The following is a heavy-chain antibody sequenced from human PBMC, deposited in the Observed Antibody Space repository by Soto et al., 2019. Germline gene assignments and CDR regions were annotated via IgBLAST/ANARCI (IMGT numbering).Heavy chain of an antibody. J-gene: IGHJ4*02. CDR3: AKERFQQMVPTPLGN. Sequence: QVQLVESGGGVVQPGASLRLSCAASGSTFSDYGMHWVRQAPGKGLQWVALIWYDGSEKRYAESVKGRFTVSRDNAKNTVYLQMNGLGVEDTAVYYCAKERFQQMVPTPLGNWGQGTLVTVAS. D-gene: IGHD6-13*01. V-gene: IGHV3-30*02. CDR2: IWYDGSEK. CDR1: GSTFSDYG.